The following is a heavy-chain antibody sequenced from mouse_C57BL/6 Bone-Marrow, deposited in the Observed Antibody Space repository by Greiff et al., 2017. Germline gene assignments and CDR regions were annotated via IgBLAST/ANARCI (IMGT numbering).Heavy chain of an antibody. CDR1: GYTFTSYW. CDR3: ASYDGSSLFAY. CDR2: IHPNSGST. V-gene: IGHV1-64*01. D-gene: IGHD1-1*01. Sequence: QVQLQQPGAELVKPGASVKLSCKASGYTFTSYWMHWVKQRPGQGLEWIGMIHPNSGSTNYNEKFKSKATLTVDKSSSTAYMQLRSLTSEDSAVYYCASYDGSSLFAYWGQGTLVTVSA. J-gene: IGHJ3*01.